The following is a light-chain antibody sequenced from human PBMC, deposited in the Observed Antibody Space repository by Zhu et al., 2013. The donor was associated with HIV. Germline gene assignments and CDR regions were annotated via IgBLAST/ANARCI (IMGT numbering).Light chain of an antibody. CDR2: AAS. CDR1: HDIGRY. CDR3: QHVNNNAA. J-gene: IGKJ3*01. Sequence: DIQLTQSPSFLSASVGDRVTITCRASHDIGRYLAWYQQKPGKAPTLLVYAASTTQDGVPSRFGGRGSGTEFTLTIDSLQPEDFATYYCQHVNNNAAFGPGTKVDV. V-gene: IGKV1-9*01.